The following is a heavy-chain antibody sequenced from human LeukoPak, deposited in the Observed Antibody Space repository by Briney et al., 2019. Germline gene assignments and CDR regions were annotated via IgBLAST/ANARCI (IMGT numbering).Heavy chain of an antibody. V-gene: IGHV1-18*01. D-gene: IGHD3-22*01. CDR2: ISAYNGNT. Sequence: GASVKVSCKASGYTFTSYGISWARQAPGQGLEWMGWISAYNGNTNYAQKLQGRVTMTTDTSTSTAYMELRSLRSDDTAVYYCATVYYYDSSGYYPVEANDAFDIWGQGTMVTVSS. CDR1: GYTFTSYG. J-gene: IGHJ3*02. CDR3: ATVYYYDSSGYYPVEANDAFDI.